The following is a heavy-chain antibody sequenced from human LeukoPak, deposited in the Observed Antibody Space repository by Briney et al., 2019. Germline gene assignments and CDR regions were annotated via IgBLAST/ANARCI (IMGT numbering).Heavy chain of an antibody. CDR3: AKSRYFDADIRY. J-gene: IGHJ4*02. CDR1: GFTFSSYW. CDR2: ISGSGGST. D-gene: IGHD3-9*01. V-gene: IGHV3-23*01. Sequence: GGSLRLSCAASGFTFSSYWMHWVRQAPGKGLEWVSAISGSGGSTYYADSVKGRFTISRDNSKNTLYLQMDSLRAEDTAVYYCAKSRYFDADIRYWGQGTLVTVSS.